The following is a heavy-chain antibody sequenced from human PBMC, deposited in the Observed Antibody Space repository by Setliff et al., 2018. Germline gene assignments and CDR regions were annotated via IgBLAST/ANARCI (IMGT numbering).Heavy chain of an antibody. J-gene: IGHJ6*02. CDR3: ARTKTDVVAAAAKYTSLDV. D-gene: IGHD6-13*01. Sequence: SVKVSCKVAGGTFSNHAISWVRQAPGQGLEWMGGVIPLLETSKYAQKFQGRVTITADQTTNTAHMEVSSLRSEDTAVYYCARTKTDVVAAAAKYTSLDVWGQGTSVTVSS. CDR2: VIPLLETS. CDR1: GGTFSNHA. V-gene: IGHV1-69*10.